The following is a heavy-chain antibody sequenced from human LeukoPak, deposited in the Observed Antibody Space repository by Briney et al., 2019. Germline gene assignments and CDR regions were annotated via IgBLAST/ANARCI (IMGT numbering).Heavy chain of an antibody. V-gene: IGHV4-38-2*02. D-gene: IGHD3-10*01. J-gene: IGHJ4*02. CDR2: IYHSGRT. CDR3: ARLVTMVPGAPPTDY. CDR1: GYSISSGYY. Sequence: SETLSLTCTVSGYSISSGYYWGWIRQPPGKGLEWIGSIYHSGRTFYNPSLKSRVTISVDTSKNQFSLKLSSVTAADTAVYYCARLVTMVPGAPPTDYWGQGTLVTVSS.